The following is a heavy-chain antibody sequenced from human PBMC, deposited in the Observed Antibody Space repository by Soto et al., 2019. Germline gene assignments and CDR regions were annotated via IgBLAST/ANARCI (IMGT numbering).Heavy chain of an antibody. D-gene: IGHD1-7*01. CDR2: IYYSGST. Sequence: SQTLSLTCTVSGGSISSYYWSWIRQPPGKGLEWIGYIYYSGSTNYNPSLKSRVTISVDTSKNQFSLKLSSVTAADTAVYYCARGLWAKLLAWYYMDVWGKGTTVTVSS. CDR3: ARGLWAKLLAWYYMDV. CDR1: GGSISSYY. J-gene: IGHJ6*03. V-gene: IGHV4-59*01.